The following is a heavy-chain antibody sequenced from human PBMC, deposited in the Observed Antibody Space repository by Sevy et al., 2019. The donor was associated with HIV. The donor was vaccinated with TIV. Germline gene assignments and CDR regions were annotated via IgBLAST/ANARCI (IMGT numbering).Heavy chain of an antibody. CDR1: GHSFTSFA. CDR3: ARKAVGGNYPFDN. CDR2: INPGSDQT. Sequence: ASVKVSCKASGHSFTSFAIHWVRQAPGQSLEWLGWINPGSDQTGSSQKFQGRVTITRDTSATTAYMELSSLISEDTAVYYCARKAVGGNYPFDNWGQGTLVIVSS. J-gene: IGHJ4*02. D-gene: IGHD3-16*02. V-gene: IGHV1-3*01.